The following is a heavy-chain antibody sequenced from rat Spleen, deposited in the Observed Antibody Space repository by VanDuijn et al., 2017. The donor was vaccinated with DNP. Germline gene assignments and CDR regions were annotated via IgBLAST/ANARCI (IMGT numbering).Heavy chain of an antibody. D-gene: IGHD1-4*01. J-gene: IGHJ2*01. CDR1: GFTFNNYY. V-gene: IGHV5-25*01. CDR2: ISPGGVNT. CDR3: ARHVLPLRVWDY. Sequence: EVQLVESGGGLVQPGMSMKLSCAASGFTFNNYYMAWVRQAPTTGLEWVAAISPGGVNTYFRDSVKGRFTISRDDAKNTLYLQMNSLRSEDTATYYCARHVLPLRVWDYWGQGVMVTVSS.